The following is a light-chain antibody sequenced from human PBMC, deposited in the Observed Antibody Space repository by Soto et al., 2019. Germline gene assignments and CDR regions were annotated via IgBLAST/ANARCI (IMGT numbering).Light chain of an antibody. J-gene: IGKJ1*01. V-gene: IGKV1-39*01. Sequence: DIQMNQSPSSLSASVGDRVTITCRASQSIRNYLNWYQQRPGKAPELLIYAASSLQSGVPSRFSGSGSGTDFTLTISSLQPEDFATYHCQQSYSIPWTFGQRTNVQI. CDR2: AAS. CDR3: QQSYSIPWT. CDR1: QSIRNY.